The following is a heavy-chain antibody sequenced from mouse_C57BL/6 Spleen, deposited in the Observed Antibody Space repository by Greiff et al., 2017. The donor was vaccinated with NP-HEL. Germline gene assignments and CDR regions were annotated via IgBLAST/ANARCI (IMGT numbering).Heavy chain of an antibody. D-gene: IGHD1-1*01. V-gene: IGHV3-6*01. J-gene: IGHJ1*03. Sequence: ESGPGLVKPSQSLSLTCSVTGYSITSGYYWNWIRQFPGNKLEWMGYISYDGRNKYNPSLKNRISITRDTSKNQLCLKLNSVTTEDTATYYCARDDYGSSYGYFDVWGTGTTVTVSS. CDR2: ISYDGRN. CDR3: ARDDYGSSYGYFDV. CDR1: GYSITSGYY.